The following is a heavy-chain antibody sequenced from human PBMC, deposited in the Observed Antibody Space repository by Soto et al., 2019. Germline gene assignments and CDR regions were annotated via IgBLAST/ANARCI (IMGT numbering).Heavy chain of an antibody. CDR2: IIPIFGTA. Sequence: QVQLVQSGAEVRKPGSSVKVSCKASGGSFSSYPFTWVRQAPGQGLEWMGGIIPIFGTANYAQRFQGRVTFTADASTSTAYMDLSSLRSEDTAVYYCARVLRPGRSFDYWGQGTRVTVSS. CDR1: GGSFSSYP. V-gene: IGHV1-69*01. D-gene: IGHD3-10*01. J-gene: IGHJ4*02. CDR3: ARVLRPGRSFDY.